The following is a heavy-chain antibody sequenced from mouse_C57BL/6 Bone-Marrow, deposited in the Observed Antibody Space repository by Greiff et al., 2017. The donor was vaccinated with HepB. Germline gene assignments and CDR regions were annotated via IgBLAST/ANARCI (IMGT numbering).Heavy chain of an antibody. D-gene: IGHD1-1*01. CDR2: IHPNSGST. Sequence: VQLQQPGAELVKPGASVKLSCKASGYTFTSYWMHWVKQRPGQGLEWIGMIHPNSGSTNYNEKFKSKATLTVDKSSSTAYMQLSSLTSEDSAVYYCARITTVVAHYYDMDYWGQGTSVTVSS. CDR1: GYTFTSYW. V-gene: IGHV1-64*01. CDR3: ARITTVVAHYYDMDY. J-gene: IGHJ4*01.